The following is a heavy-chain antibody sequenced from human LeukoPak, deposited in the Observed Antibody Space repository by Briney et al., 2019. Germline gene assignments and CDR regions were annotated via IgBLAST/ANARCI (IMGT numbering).Heavy chain of an antibody. CDR3: ARDPPVRMTTVTTGDY. D-gene: IGHD4-17*01. J-gene: IGHJ4*02. CDR2: ISYSGST. CDR1: GGPISSGDYY. V-gene: IGHV4-30-4*01. Sequence: SETLSLTCTVSGGPISSGDYYWSWIRQPPGKGLEWIGYISYSGSTYYNPSLKSRVTISLDTSKNQFSLNLSSVTAADTAVYYCARDPPVRMTTVTTGDYWGQGTLVTVTS.